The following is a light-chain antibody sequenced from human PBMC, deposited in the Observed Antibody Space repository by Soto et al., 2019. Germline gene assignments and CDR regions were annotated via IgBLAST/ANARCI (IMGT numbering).Light chain of an antibody. V-gene: IGLV2-14*01. CDR1: SSDIGGYDF. Sequence: QSVLTQPASVSGSPGQSITISCTGTSSDIGGYDFVSWYQQHPAKAPRLIISEVTNRPSGVSNRFSGSKSGNTASLTISGFQVEDEADYFCSSFTSRDTLVFGGGTKLTVL. CDR2: EVT. J-gene: IGLJ3*02. CDR3: SSFTSRDTLV.